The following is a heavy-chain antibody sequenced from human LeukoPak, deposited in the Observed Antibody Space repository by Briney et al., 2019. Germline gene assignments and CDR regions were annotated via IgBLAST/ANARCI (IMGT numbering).Heavy chain of an antibody. V-gene: IGHV1-69*13. CDR2: IIPILGTA. J-gene: IGHJ1*01. CDR1: GYTFTSYG. CDR3: ARVIQLPNEYFQH. Sequence: SVKVSCKASGYTFTSYGISWVRQAPGQGLEWMGGIIPILGTANYAQKFQGRVTITADESTSTAYMELSSLRSEDTAVYYCARVIQLPNEYFQHWGQGTLVTVTS. D-gene: IGHD2-2*01.